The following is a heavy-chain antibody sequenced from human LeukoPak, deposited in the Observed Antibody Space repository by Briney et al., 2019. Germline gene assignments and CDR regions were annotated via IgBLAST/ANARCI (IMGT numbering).Heavy chain of an antibody. J-gene: IGHJ4*02. Sequence: ASVKVSCKASGYTFTSYYMHWVRQAPGQGLEWMGIINPSGGSTSYAQKFQGRVTMTRDTSTSTVYMELSSLRSEDTAVYYCARSTYYYDSSAVWGFDYWGQGTLVTVSP. CDR2: INPSGGST. V-gene: IGHV1-46*01. CDR1: GYTFTSYY. D-gene: IGHD3-22*01. CDR3: ARSTYYYDSSAVWGFDY.